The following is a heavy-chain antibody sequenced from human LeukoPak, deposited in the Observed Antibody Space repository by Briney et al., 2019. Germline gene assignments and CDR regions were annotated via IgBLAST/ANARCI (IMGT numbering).Heavy chain of an antibody. V-gene: IGHV1-18*01. CDR3: AREALSWQLVPYYYYGMDV. J-gene: IGHJ6*02. D-gene: IGHD6-13*01. CDR2: ISAYNGNT. CDR1: GYTFTSYG. Sequence: GASVKVSCKASGYTFTSYGISWVRQAPGQGLEWMGWISAYNGNTNYAQKLQGRVTMTTDTSTSTAYMELRSLRSDDTAVYYCAREALSWQLVPYYYYGMDVWGQGTTVTVSS.